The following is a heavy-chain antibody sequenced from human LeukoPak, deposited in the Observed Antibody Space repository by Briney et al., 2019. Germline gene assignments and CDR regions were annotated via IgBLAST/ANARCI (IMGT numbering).Heavy chain of an antibody. J-gene: IGHJ4*02. V-gene: IGHV3-23*01. D-gene: IGHD3-22*01. Sequence: GGSLRLPCAASGFTFSSYAMSWVRQAPGKGLEWVSAISGSGGSTYYADSVKGRFTISRDNSKNTLYLQMNSLRAEDTAVYYCAKDPPHYYDSSGSNWGQGTLVTVSS. CDR2: ISGSGGST. CDR1: GFTFSSYA. CDR3: AKDPPHYYDSSGSN.